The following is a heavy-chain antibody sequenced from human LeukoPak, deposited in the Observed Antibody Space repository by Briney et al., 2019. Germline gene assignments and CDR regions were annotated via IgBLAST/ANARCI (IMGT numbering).Heavy chain of an antibody. V-gene: IGHV4-61*01. J-gene: IGHJ4*02. CDR2: IYYSGST. CDR1: GGSISSSSYY. D-gene: IGHD5-12*01. Sequence: PSETLSLTCTVSGGSISSSSYYWGWIRQPPGKGLEWIGYIYYSGSTNYNPSLKSRVTISVDTSKNQFSLKLSSVTAADTAVYYCAREMVATSEEFYWGQGTLVTVSS. CDR3: AREMVATSEEFY.